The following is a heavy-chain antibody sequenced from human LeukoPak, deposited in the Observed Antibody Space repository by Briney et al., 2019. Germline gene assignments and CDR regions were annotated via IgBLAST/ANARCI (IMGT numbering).Heavy chain of an antibody. CDR2: ISGGGGST. J-gene: IGHJ4*02. CDR3: AKDSAYSGGPFAGGFDH. Sequence: GGSLRLSCAASGFTFNSYAMSWIRQAPGKGLEWVSIISGGGGSTSYADSVKGRFTISRDNSKNTLYLQMNSLRAEDTAVYYCAKDSAYSGGPFAGGFDHWGQGTLVTVSS. D-gene: IGHD5-18*01. CDR1: GFTFNSYA. V-gene: IGHV3-23*01.